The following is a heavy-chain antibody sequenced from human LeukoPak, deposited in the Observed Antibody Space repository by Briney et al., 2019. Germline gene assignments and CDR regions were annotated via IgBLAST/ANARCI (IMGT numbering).Heavy chain of an antibody. J-gene: IGHJ6*03. CDR1: GFTFSDYY. Sequence: GGPLRLSCPPSGFTFSDYYISGIRQAPGKGLKWVYTISSIGYTIYYADSVKGRFTISRDNAKNSLYLQMNSLRAEDTAVYYCARVGGIAVAALDYYMDVWGKGTTVTVSS. CDR3: ARVGGIAVAALDYYMDV. D-gene: IGHD6-19*01. CDR2: ISSIGYTI. V-gene: IGHV3-11*01.